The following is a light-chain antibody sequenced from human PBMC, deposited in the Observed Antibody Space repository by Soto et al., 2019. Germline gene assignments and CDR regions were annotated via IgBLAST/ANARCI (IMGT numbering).Light chain of an antibody. J-gene: IGLJ1*01. Sequence: QSVLTQPPSASGSLGQSVTISCTGTSSDVGGYNFVSWYQQQPGKAPKVMINEVDKRPSGVPDRFSGSKSGDTASLTVSGLQAEDEADYYCSSSAGNTVGYVFGSGTKVTVL. CDR3: SSSAGNTVGYV. CDR1: SSDVGGYNF. CDR2: EVD. V-gene: IGLV2-8*01.